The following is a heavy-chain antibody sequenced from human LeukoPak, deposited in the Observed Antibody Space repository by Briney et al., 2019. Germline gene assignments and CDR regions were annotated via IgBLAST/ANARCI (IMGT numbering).Heavy chain of an antibody. Sequence: GGSLRLSCAASGFTFSSYGMHWVRQAPGKGLEWVAFIRYDGSNKYYADSVKGRFTISRDNSKNTLYLQMNSLRAEDTAVYYCAREREQQLVLLDYWGQGTLVTVSS. CDR1: GFTFSSYG. CDR3: AREREQQLVLLDY. CDR2: IRYDGSNK. J-gene: IGHJ4*02. V-gene: IGHV3-30*02. D-gene: IGHD6-13*01.